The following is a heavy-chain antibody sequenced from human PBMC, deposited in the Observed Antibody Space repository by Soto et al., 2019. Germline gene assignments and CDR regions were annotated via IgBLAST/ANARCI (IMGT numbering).Heavy chain of an antibody. CDR3: AKDPYSGSRHVTYYYYSGMDV. CDR2: ISYDGSNK. J-gene: IGHJ6*02. CDR1: GFTFSSYG. V-gene: IGHV3-30*18. D-gene: IGHD1-26*01. Sequence: QVQLVESGGGVVQPGRSLRLSCAASGFTFSSYGMHWVRQAPGKGLEWVAVISYDGSNKYYADSVKGRFTISRDNSKNPLYLQMNSLRAEDTAVYYCAKDPYSGSRHVTYYYYSGMDVWGQGTTVTVSS.